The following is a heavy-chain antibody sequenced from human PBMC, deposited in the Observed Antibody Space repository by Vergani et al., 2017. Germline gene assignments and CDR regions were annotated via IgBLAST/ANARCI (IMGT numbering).Heavy chain of an antibody. V-gene: IGHV3-9*01. Sequence: EVQLVESGGGLVQPLRSLTLSSPPSPFTFHHSSIHWVRQAPGKALYLVSGISWNSGSIGYADSVKGRFTISRDNAKNSLYLQMNSLRAEDTALYYCAKDSQWLVGGYFDYWGQGTLVTVSS. J-gene: IGHJ4*02. CDR3: AKDSQWLVGGYFDY. CDR1: PFTFHHSS. D-gene: IGHD6-19*01. CDR2: ISWNSGSI.